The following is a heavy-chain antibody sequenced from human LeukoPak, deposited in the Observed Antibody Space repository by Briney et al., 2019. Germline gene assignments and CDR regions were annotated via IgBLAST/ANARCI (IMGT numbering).Heavy chain of an antibody. V-gene: IGHV3-23*01. Sequence: GGSLRLSCTASEFTFSNYAMSWVRQAPGKGLEWVSTISGSGGSSYHADSVKGRFTISRDNSKNTLYLQMNSLRAEDTAIYYCARSVPDYTRFDYWGQGALVTVSS. D-gene: IGHD4-11*01. CDR2: ISGSGGSS. CDR3: ARSVPDYTRFDY. J-gene: IGHJ4*02. CDR1: EFTFSNYA.